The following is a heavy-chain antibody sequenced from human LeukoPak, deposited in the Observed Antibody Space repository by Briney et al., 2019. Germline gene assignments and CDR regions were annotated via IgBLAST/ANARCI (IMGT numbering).Heavy chain of an antibody. CDR1: GYTFTGYY. CDR2: INPNSGGT. D-gene: IGHD3-3*01. V-gene: IGHV1-2*02. Sequence: AASVKVSCKASGYTFTGYYMHWVRQAPGQGLEWMGWINPNSGGTNYAQKFQGRVTMTRDTSISTAYMELSRLRSDDTAVYYCATVYDFWSGYFDYWGQGTLVTVSS. J-gene: IGHJ4*02. CDR3: ATVYDFWSGYFDY.